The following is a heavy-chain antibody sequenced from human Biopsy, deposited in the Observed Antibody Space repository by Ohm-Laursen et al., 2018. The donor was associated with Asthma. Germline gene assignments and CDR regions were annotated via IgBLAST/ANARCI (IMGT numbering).Heavy chain of an antibody. CDR2: VKGDGRRT. V-gene: IGHV3-74*01. CDR1: GLTFSDYW. Sequence: GSLRLSCAASGLTFSDYWMHWVRQAPGKGLEWVSRVKGDGRRTSYADSVKGRFTISRDNAKNTLYLQMNSLRVEDTAAYYCARDGVVPDAMYYHYYYGLDVWGQGTTVTVSS. J-gene: IGHJ6*02. CDR3: ARDGVVPDAMYYHYYYGLDV. D-gene: IGHD2-2*01.